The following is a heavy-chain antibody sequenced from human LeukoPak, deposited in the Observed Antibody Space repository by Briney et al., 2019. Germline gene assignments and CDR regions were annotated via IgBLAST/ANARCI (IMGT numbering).Heavy chain of an antibody. Sequence: PGRSLRLSCAASGFTFSSYAMHWVRQAPGKGLEWVAVISYDGSNKYYADSVKGRFTISRDNSKNTLYLQMNSLRAEDTAVYYCARVPIHYYYDSSGLGDYCGQGTLVTVSS. J-gene: IGHJ4*02. CDR1: GFTFSSYA. D-gene: IGHD3-22*01. CDR2: ISYDGSNK. CDR3: ARVPIHYYYDSSGLGDY. V-gene: IGHV3-30*04.